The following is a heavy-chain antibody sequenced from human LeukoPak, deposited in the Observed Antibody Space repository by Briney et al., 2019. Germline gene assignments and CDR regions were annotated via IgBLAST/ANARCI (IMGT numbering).Heavy chain of an antibody. V-gene: IGHV4-59*01. CDR2: IYYSGST. J-gene: IGHJ6*03. CDR3: ARVHRTMVRGVIITPNYYYYYMDV. Sequence: SETLSLTCTVSGGSTSSYYWSWIRQPPGKGLEWIGYIYYSGSTNYNPSLKSRVTISVDTSKNQFSLKLSSVTAADTAVYYCARVHRTMVRGVIITPNYYYYYMDVWGKGTTVTISS. D-gene: IGHD3-10*01. CDR1: GGSTSSYY.